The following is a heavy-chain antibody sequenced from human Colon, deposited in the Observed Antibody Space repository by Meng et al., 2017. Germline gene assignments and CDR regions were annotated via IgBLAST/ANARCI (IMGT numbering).Heavy chain of an antibody. CDR1: CGSISTYY. V-gene: IGHV4-59*08. J-gene: IGHJ4*02. Sequence: HLQACGPVLVKPSEPLVLSRACSCGSISTYYCSWIRQPPGKGLEWLGNNYYSGSTNYNPSLASRVTISVDSSKNQFSLKLSSVTAADTAVYYCVRHQNGGTYPLDYWGQGTLVTVSS. D-gene: IGHD3-16*02. CDR2: NYYSGST. CDR3: VRHQNGGTYPLDY.